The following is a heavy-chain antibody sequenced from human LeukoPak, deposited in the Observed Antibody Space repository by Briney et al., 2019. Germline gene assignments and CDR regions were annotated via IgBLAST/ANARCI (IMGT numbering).Heavy chain of an antibody. J-gene: IGHJ4*02. V-gene: IGHV4-34*01. CDR1: GGSFSGYF. CDR3: ARGGPDLNTNGWYYFDY. Sequence: PSETLSLTCAVYGGSFSGYFWNWIRQAPGKGLEWIGEINHGGSTNYNPSLKSRVTISIDTSKKQFSLQLRSVTAADAAVYYCARGGPDLNTNGWYYFDYWGQGSLVTVSS. CDR2: INHGGST. D-gene: IGHD6-19*01.